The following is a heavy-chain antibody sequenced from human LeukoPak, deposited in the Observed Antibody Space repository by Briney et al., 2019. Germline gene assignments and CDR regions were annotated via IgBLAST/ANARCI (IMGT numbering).Heavy chain of an antibody. D-gene: IGHD3-22*01. CDR3: ARLPGDGSGYGLVWIDP. CDR1: GGSISRSNSY. J-gene: IGHJ5*02. Sequence: SETLSLTCTVSGGSISRSNSYWAWLRLSPGKGLEWIGSIYYTGSPYYHPSLRSRVTMSVDTSKNQFSLKLTSVTAADTGLYYCARLPGDGSGYGLVWIDPWGQGTLVTVSS. V-gene: IGHV4-39*01. CDR2: IYYTGSP.